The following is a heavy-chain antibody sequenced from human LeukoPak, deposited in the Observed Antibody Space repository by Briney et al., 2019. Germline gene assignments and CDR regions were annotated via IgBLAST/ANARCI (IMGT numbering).Heavy chain of an antibody. J-gene: IGHJ6*03. V-gene: IGHV3-23*01. CDR3: AKDGVNWNYGYYYYYMDV. D-gene: IGHD1-7*01. Sequence: GGSLRLSCAASGFTFSSYAMSWVRQAPGKGLEWVSAISGSGGSTYYADSVKGRFTISRDNSKNTLYLQMNSLRAEDTAVYYCAKDGVNWNYGYYYYYMDVWGKGTTVTVSS. CDR2: ISGSGGST. CDR1: GFTFSSYA.